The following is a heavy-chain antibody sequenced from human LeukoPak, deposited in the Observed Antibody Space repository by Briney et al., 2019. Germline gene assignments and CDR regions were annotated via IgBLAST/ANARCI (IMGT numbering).Heavy chain of an antibody. V-gene: IGHV3-23*01. CDR1: RFTFSSYT. D-gene: IGHD3-3*02. CDR2: ISGSGGST. J-gene: IGHJ6*02. CDR3: AKDFSVDV. Sequence: GGSLRLSCAASRFTFSSYTMAWVRQVPGEGLEWVSAISGSGGSTYYADSVKGRFTISRDNSKNTLYLQMNSLRAEDTAVYYCAKDFSVDVWGQGTTVTVS.